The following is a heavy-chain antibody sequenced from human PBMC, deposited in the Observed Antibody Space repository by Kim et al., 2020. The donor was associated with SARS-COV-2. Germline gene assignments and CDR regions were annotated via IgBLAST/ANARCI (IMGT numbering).Heavy chain of an antibody. V-gene: IGHV3-23*01. Sequence: GGSLRLSCAASGFIFSTYAMTWVRQAPEKGLEWVSLIRGNDGSTHYADSVKGRFTISRDNSKNTLYLQMNILRIEDSAVYYCAKDIFGDYGGIQYWGRGTLVTVSS. J-gene: IGHJ4*02. CDR3: AKDIFGDYGGIQY. CDR2: IRGNDGST. D-gene: IGHD4-17*01. CDR1: GFIFSTYA.